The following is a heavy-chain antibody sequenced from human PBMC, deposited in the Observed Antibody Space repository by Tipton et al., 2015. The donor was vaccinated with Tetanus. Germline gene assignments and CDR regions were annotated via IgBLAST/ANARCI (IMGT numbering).Heavy chain of an antibody. CDR2: THHSGNT. Sequence: TLSLTCSVSGASISSYYWNWIRQVPGKGLEWIGYTHHSGNTNYNPSLSGRVTTSVDTSKNQLSLKLTSVTAADTAVYYCASMTPVDWYFDLWGRGTLVTVSS. D-gene: IGHD4-23*01. CDR3: ASMTPVDWYFDL. J-gene: IGHJ2*01. CDR1: GASISSYY. V-gene: IGHV4-59*01.